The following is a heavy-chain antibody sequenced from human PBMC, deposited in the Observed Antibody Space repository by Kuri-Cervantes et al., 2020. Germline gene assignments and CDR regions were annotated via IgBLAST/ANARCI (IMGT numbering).Heavy chain of an antibody. CDR2: IWYDGSNK. J-gene: IGHJ6*02. Sequence: GGSLRLSCAASGFTFSSYGMHWVRQAPGKGLEWVAVIWYDGSNKYYADSVKGRFTISRDNSKSTLYLQMNSLRAEDTAVYYCARGSVGATTGYYYGMDVWGQGTTVTVSS. CDR1: GFTFSSYG. CDR3: ARGSVGATTGYYYGMDV. V-gene: IGHV3-33*08. D-gene: IGHD1-26*01.